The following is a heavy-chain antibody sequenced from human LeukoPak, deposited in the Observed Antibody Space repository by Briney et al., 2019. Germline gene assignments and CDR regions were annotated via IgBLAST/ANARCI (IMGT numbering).Heavy chain of an antibody. J-gene: IGHJ4*02. CDR2: ISYDGSNK. CDR1: GFTFSSYA. Sequence: PGGSLRLSCAASGFTFSSYAMHWVRQAPGKGLEWVAVISYDGSNKYYADSVKGRFTISRDNSKNTLYLQMNSLRAEDTAVYYCARTPYGSGSYYLDYWGQGTLVTVSS. V-gene: IGHV3-30*01. D-gene: IGHD3-10*01. CDR3: ARTPYGSGSYYLDY.